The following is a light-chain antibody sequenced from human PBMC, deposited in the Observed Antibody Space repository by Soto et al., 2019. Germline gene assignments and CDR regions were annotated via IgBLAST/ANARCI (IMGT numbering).Light chain of an antibody. Sequence: EIVLTQSPGTLSLSPGERATLSCRASQIVSRSYLAWYQQKPGQAPRLLIYGSSSRAIGIPDRFSGSGSGTDFTLTISRLEPEDFAIYYCQQYGSSPPYTFGQGTKLEIK. CDR3: QQYGSSPPYT. CDR2: GSS. V-gene: IGKV3-20*01. CDR1: QIVSRSY. J-gene: IGKJ2*01.